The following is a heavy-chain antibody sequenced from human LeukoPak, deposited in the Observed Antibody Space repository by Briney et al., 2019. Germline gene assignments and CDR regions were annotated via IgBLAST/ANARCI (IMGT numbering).Heavy chain of an antibody. J-gene: IGHJ4*02. CDR3: ARDKIVGPTTLDY. CDR2: IKQDGYEK. Sequence: GGSLRLSCAASGFTFSGYWMSWVRQTPEKGLEWVANIKQDGYEKYYVDSVKGRFTISRDSAKNSLYLQMNSLRVDDTAIYYCARDKIVGPTTLDYWGQGTLVTVSS. D-gene: IGHD1-26*01. V-gene: IGHV3-7*01. CDR1: GFTFSGYW.